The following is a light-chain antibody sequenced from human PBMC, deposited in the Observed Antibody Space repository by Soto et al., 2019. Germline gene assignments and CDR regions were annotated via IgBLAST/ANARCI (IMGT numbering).Light chain of an antibody. Sequence: QSALAQPAAVSGSPGQSITISCTGTSTDVGSHKLVSWYQQYPGNAPKLIIFEAYKRPSGVSNRFSGSKSGSTASLTISGLQAEDEADYYCCSNAVGSTYVFGTGTKVTVL. J-gene: IGLJ1*01. V-gene: IGLV2-23*01. CDR3: CSNAVGSTYV. CDR1: STDVGSHKL. CDR2: EAY.